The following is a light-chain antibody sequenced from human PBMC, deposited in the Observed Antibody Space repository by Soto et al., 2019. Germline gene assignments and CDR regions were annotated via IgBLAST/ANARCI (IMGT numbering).Light chain of an antibody. CDR1: GTDVGGYNY. J-gene: IGLJ3*02. Sequence: QSALTQPASVSGSPGQSVTISYTGTGTDVGGYNYVSWYQHHPRKAPKLMIYEVSNRPPGVSNRFSGSKSGNTASLSISGSQTEDEADYYCCSLTSRSPWLFGGGTKVTVL. V-gene: IGLV2-14*01. CDR2: EVS. CDR3: CSLTSRSPWL.